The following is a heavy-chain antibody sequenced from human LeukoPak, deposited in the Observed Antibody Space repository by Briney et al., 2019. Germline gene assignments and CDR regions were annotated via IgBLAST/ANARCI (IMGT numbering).Heavy chain of an antibody. Sequence: GGSLRLSCAASGFTFISYWMSWVRQAPGKGLEWVANIKQDGSEKYYVDSVKGRFTISRDNAKNSLYLQMNSLRAEDTAVYYCARDQGYDSSGYYLRWGQGTLVTVSS. CDR2: IKQDGSEK. D-gene: IGHD3-22*01. J-gene: IGHJ4*02. CDR3: ARDQGYDSSGYYLR. CDR1: GFTFISYW. V-gene: IGHV3-7*03.